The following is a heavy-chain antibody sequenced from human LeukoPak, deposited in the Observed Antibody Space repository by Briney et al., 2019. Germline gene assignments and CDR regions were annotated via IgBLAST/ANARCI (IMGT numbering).Heavy chain of an antibody. Sequence: GGSLRLSCAASGFTFISYEMNWGRQAPGKGLEWVSYISSSGSTMYYADSVKGRFTIARDNAKNSLYLQMNSLRAEDTAIYYCARELSTYDFWLWGHGTLVTVSS. CDR3: ARELSTYDFWL. CDR1: GFTFISYE. J-gene: IGHJ4*01. CDR2: ISSSGSTM. V-gene: IGHV3-48*03. D-gene: IGHD3-3*01.